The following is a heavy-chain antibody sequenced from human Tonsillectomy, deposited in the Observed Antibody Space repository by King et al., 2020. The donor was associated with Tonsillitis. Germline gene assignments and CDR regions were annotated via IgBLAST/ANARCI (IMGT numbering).Heavy chain of an antibody. CDR3: AKAQTYSDDAFDI. CDR2: ISYDGSNK. Sequence: VQLVESGGGVVQPGRSLRLSCAASGFTFSSYGMHWVRQAPGKGLEWVAVISYDGSNKYYADSVKGRFTISRDNSKNTLYLQMNSLRAEATAVYYCAKAQTYSDDAFDIWGQGTMVTVSS. D-gene: IGHD2-15*01. CDR1: GFTFSSYG. J-gene: IGHJ3*02. V-gene: IGHV3-30*18.